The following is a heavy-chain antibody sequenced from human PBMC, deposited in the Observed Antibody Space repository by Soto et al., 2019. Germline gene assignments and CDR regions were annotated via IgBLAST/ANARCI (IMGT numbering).Heavy chain of an antibody. J-gene: IGHJ4*02. Sequence: QVQLVQSGAEVKKPGSSVKVSCKASGGTFSSYTISWVRQAPGQGLEWMGRIIPILGIANYAQKFQGRVTITAXKSTSTAYMXLSSLRSEDTAVYYCARXRGELTTVTTMDYWGQGTLVTVSS. D-gene: IGHD4-17*01. CDR1: GGTFSSYT. V-gene: IGHV1-69*02. CDR2: IIPILGIA. CDR3: ARXRGELTTVTTMDY.